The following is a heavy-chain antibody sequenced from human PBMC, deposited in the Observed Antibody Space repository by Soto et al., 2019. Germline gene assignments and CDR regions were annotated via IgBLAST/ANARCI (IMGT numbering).Heavy chain of an antibody. CDR2: INHSGST. D-gene: IGHD3-10*01. J-gene: IGHJ5*02. CDR3: ASRLWFGEFPGHWFDP. V-gene: IGHV4-34*01. Sequence: QVQLQQWDAGLLKPSETLSLTCAVYGGSFSGYYWSWIRQPPGKGLEWIGEINHSGSTNYNPSLKSRVTISVDTSKNQFSLKLSSVTAADTAVYYCASRLWFGEFPGHWFDPWGQGTLVTVSS. CDR1: GGSFSGYY.